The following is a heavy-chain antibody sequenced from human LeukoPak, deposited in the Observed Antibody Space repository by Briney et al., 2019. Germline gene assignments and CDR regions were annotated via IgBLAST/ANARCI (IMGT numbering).Heavy chain of an antibody. V-gene: IGHV3-53*01. J-gene: IGHJ4*02. CDR2: IYTGGST. Sequence: GGSLRLSCEASGFTFSAYATTWVRQAPGKGLEWVSVIYTGGSTYYADSVKGRFSISRDNSKNTMYLQMNSLRAEDTAVYYCARETYYYDSSGYYFRYFDSWGQGTLVTVSS. CDR3: ARETYYYDSSGYYFRYFDS. CDR1: GFTFSAYA. D-gene: IGHD3-22*01.